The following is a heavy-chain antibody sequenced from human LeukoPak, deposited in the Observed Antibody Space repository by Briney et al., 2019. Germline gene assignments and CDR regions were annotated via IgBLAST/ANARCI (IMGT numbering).Heavy chain of an antibody. V-gene: IGHV1-2*02. Sequence: GASVKVSCKASGYTFTGYYMHWVRQAPGQGLEWMGWINPNSGGTNYAQKFQGRVTMTRDTSISTAYMELSRLRSDDTAVYYCATYYYDSSGYYYEPTPFDYWGQGTLVTVSS. CDR1: GYTFTGYY. D-gene: IGHD3-22*01. J-gene: IGHJ4*02. CDR3: ATYYYDSSGYYYEPTPFDY. CDR2: INPNSGGT.